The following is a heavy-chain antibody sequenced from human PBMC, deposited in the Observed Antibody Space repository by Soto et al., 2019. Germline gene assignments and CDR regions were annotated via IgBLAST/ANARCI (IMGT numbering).Heavy chain of an antibody. J-gene: IGHJ6*02. V-gene: IGHV1-69*01. D-gene: IGHD6-13*01. Sequence: QVQLVQSGAEVKKPGSSVKVSCKASGGTFSSYAISWVRQAPGQGLEWMGGIIPIFGTANYAQKFQGRVTITADESTSTAYMALSSLRSEDTAVYYCARGQYVAAAGNYYYYGMDVWGPGTTVTASS. CDR3: ARGQYVAAAGNYYYYGMDV. CDR1: GGTFSSYA. CDR2: IIPIFGTA.